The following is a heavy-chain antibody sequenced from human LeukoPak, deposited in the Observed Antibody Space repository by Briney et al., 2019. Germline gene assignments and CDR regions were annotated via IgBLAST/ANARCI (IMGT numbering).Heavy chain of an antibody. D-gene: IGHD6-13*01. Sequence: PGGSLRLSCAASGLTFSNFAMNWVRQAPGKGLEWVSAIRGSSDSTYYADSVTGRFTISRDNSKNTLYLQMNSLRAEDTAIYYCAKGPSIAAAGTFDPWGQGTLVTVSS. V-gene: IGHV3-23*01. CDR2: IRGSSDST. CDR3: AKGPSIAAAGTFDP. J-gene: IGHJ5*02. CDR1: GLTFSNFA.